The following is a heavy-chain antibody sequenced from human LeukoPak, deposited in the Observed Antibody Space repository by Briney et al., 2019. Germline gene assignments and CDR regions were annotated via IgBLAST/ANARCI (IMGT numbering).Heavy chain of an antibody. D-gene: IGHD1/OR15-1a*01. Sequence: SETLSLTCTVSGGSISSYFWTWIRQPAGKGLEWIGRVYNSGSTNYNPSLKSRVTMSLDTSNNQFSLKLTSVTAADTAVYYCARTGTPGPIFDYWGQGILVTVSS. V-gene: IGHV4-4*07. CDR3: ARTGTPGPIFDY. J-gene: IGHJ4*02. CDR1: GGSISSYF. CDR2: VYNSGST.